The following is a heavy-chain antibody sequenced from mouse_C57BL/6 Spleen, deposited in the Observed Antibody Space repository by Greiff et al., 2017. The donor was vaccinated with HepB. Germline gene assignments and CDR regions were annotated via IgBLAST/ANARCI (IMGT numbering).Heavy chain of an antibody. J-gene: IGHJ2*01. CDR2: IYPGDGDT. D-gene: IGHD2-3*01. CDR3: AMKWDCYYFYFDY. V-gene: IGHV1-82*01. Sequence: VQLQQSGPELVKPGASVKISCKASGYAFSSSWMNWVKQRPGKGLEWIGRIYPGDGDTNYNGKFKGKATLTAAKYSSTAYMQLSSLTSEDSAVYFCAMKWDCYYFYFDYWGQGTTLTVSS. CDR1: GYAFSSSW.